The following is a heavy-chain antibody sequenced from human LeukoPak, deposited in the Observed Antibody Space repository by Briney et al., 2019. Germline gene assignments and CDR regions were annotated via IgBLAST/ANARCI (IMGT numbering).Heavy chain of an antibody. Sequence: GASVKVSCKASGGTFSSYAISWVRQAPGQGLEWMGGIIPIFGTANYAQKFQGRVTITTDESTSTAYMELSSLRSEDTAVYYCATDAWDTVVAPAAMKEAPGAWGQGTLVTVSS. CDR3: ATDAWDTVVAPAAMKEAPGA. D-gene: IGHD2-2*01. CDR2: IIPIFGTA. V-gene: IGHV1-69*05. CDR1: GGTFSSYA. J-gene: IGHJ5*02.